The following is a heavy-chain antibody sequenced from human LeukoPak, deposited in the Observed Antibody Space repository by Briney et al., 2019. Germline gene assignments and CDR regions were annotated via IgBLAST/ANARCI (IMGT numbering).Heavy chain of an antibody. CDR1: GFTFDDYG. Sequence: GGSLRLSCAASGFTFDDYGMSWVRQAPGKGLEWVSGINWNGGSTGYADSVKGRFTISRDNAKNSLYLQMNSLGAEDTAVYYCAELGITMIGGVWGKGTTVTVSS. D-gene: IGHD3-10*02. V-gene: IGHV3-20*04. CDR2: INWNGGST. CDR3: AELGITMIGGV. J-gene: IGHJ6*04.